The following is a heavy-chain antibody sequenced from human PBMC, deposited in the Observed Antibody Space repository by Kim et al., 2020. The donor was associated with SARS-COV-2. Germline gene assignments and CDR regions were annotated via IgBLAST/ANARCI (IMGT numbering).Heavy chain of an antibody. D-gene: IGHD3-3*01. CDR3: AIVASKLRFLNFEY. V-gene: IGHV3-23*01. CDR2: ISGIGPKT. Sequence: GGSLRLSCAASGFTFSNYDMTWVRQAPGKGLEWVSDISGIGPKTYYADSVKGRFTISRDNSKNTLYLQLNSLRAEDTAVYYCAIVASKLRFLNFEYWGQGTLVTVTP. CDR1: GFTFSNYD. J-gene: IGHJ4*02.